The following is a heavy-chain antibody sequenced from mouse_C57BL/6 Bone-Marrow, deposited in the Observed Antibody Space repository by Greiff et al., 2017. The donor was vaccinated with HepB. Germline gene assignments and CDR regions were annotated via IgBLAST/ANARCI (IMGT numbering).Heavy chain of an antibody. CDR2: INPYNGGT. D-gene: IGHD2-4*01. CDR1: GYTFTDYY. J-gene: IGHJ3*01. CDR3: ARRSDYDLFAY. Sequence: VQLQQSGPVLVKPGASVKMSCKASGYTFTDYYMNWVKQSHGKSLEWIGVINPYNGGTSYNPKFKGKATLTVDKSSSTAYMELNSLTSEDSAVYYCARRSDYDLFAYWGQGTLVTVSA. V-gene: IGHV1-19*01.